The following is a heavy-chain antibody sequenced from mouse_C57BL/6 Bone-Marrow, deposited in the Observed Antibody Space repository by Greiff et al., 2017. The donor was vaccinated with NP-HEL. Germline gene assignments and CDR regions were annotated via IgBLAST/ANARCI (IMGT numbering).Heavy chain of an antibody. CDR1: GFNIKDDY. D-gene: IGHD1-1*01. CDR3: TTIYYYGSNYIDY. V-gene: IGHV14-4*01. J-gene: IGHJ2*01. CDR2: IDPENGDT. Sequence: VQLQQSGAELVRPGASVKLSCTASGFNIKDDYMHWVKQRPEQGLEWIGWIDPENGDTEYASKFQGRVTITADTSSNTSILLLSILTSEDTTVYYCTTIYYYGSNYIDYWGQGTTLTVSS.